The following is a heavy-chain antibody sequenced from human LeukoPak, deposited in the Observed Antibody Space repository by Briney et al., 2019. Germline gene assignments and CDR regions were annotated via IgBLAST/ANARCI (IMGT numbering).Heavy chain of an antibody. CDR1: GGSISSSSYY. D-gene: IGHD6-19*01. J-gene: IGHJ4*02. CDR3: ARAIAVAEFDY. V-gene: IGHV4-61*05. Sequence: SETLSLTCTVSGGSISSSSYYWGWIRQPPGKGLEWIGYIYYSGSTNYNPSLKSRVTISVDTSKNQFSLKLSSVTAADTAVYYCARAIAVAEFDYWGQGTLVTVSS. CDR2: IYYSGST.